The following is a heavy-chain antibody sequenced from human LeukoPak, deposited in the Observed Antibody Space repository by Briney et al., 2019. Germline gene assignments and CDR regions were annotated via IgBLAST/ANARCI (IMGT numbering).Heavy chain of an antibody. J-gene: IGHJ5*02. V-gene: IGHV1-2*06. CDR3: ARVGGINWFDP. D-gene: IGHD1-26*01. CDR1: GYNFPAYF. CDR2: INPSGGDT. Sequence: ASVKVSCKAAGYNFPAYFVHWVRQAPGQGLEWMGRINPSGGDTNYAQKFQGRVTMTTDTSTSTAYMELRSLRSDDTAVYYCARVGGINWFDPWGQGTLVTVSS.